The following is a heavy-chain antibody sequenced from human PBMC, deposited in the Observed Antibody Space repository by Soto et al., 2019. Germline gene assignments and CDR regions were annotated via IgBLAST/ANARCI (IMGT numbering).Heavy chain of an antibody. CDR1: GFTFSSYA. CDR2: ISGSGGST. D-gene: IGHD6-19*01. Sequence: EVQLLESGGGLVQPGGSLRLSCKASGFTFSSYARNWVRQAPGKGLEWVSVISGSGGSTYYADSVKGRFTISRDNSKNKLYLQMNSLRAEDTAVYYCASRTSGWYFDYWGQGTLVTVSS. V-gene: IGHV3-23*01. J-gene: IGHJ4*02. CDR3: ASRTSGWYFDY.